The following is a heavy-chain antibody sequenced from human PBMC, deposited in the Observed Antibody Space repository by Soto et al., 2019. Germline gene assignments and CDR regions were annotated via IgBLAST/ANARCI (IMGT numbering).Heavy chain of an antibody. CDR2: INPNSGGT. J-gene: IGHJ3*02. CDR1: GYTFTGYY. CDR3: ARETDVRDGYKHGDAFEI. Sequence: ASVKVSCKASGYTFTGYYMHWVRQAPGQGLEWMGWINPNSGGTNYAQKFQGWVTMTRDTSISTAYMELSRLRSDDTAVYYCARETDVRDGYKHGDAFEIWGQGTMVTVAS. D-gene: IGHD5-12*01. V-gene: IGHV1-2*04.